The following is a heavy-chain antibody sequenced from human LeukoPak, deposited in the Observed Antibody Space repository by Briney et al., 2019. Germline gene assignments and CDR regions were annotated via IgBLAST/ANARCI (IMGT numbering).Heavy chain of an antibody. D-gene: IGHD3-10*01. CDR2: IYTSGST. CDR1: GGSISSGSYY. CDR3: ARDRGSSGWFDY. V-gene: IGHV4-61*02. Sequence: SETLSLTCTVSGGSISSGSYYWSWIRQPAGKGLEWIGCIYTSGSTNYNPSLKSRVTISVDTSKNQFSLKLSSVTAADTAVYYCARDRGSSGWFDYWGQGTLVTVSS. J-gene: IGHJ4*02.